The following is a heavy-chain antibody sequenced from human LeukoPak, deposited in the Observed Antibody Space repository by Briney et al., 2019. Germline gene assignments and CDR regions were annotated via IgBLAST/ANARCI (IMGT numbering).Heavy chain of an antibody. CDR1: GFAFSSFW. Sequence: PGGSLRLSCAASGFAFSSFWMHWVRQAPGEGLVWVSRINGAGSITTYADSVKGRFTISRDNAKNTLYLQMSSLRAEDTAVYYCTRAVAVTASDSWGQGTLVTVSS. J-gene: IGHJ4*02. CDR2: INGAGSIT. V-gene: IGHV3-74*01. D-gene: IGHD2-21*02. CDR3: TRAVAVTASDS.